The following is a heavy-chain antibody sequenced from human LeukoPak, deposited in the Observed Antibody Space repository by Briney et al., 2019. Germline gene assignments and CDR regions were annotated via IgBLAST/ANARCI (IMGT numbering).Heavy chain of an antibody. CDR2: INPKTGGT. CDR3: ARMYSSSHFPFDY. D-gene: IGHD6-13*01. V-gene: IGHV1-2*02. CDR1: GYTFTGYY. Sequence: GATVKVSCKASGYTFTGYYMHWVREAPGQGHEWMGWINPKTGGTKYAQSFQVRVTMTRDTSISTASMELSRLRSDDTAVYYCARMYSSSHFPFDYWGQGTLVTVSS. J-gene: IGHJ4*02.